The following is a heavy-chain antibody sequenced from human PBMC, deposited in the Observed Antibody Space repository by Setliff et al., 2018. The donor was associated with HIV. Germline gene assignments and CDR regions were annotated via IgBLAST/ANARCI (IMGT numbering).Heavy chain of an antibody. CDR2: IFASGET. D-gene: IGHD3-10*01. CDR1: GASISSYC. V-gene: IGHV4-4*09. CDR3: ARRIDNSGTFPDKNWFDP. J-gene: IGHJ5*02. Sequence: SETLSLTCTVSGASISSYCWNWIRQPPGKGLEWIGFIFASGETKYNPSLQSRVTISIDMSKNQFSLKLSSVIAADTAMYYCARRIDNSGTFPDKNWFDPWGQGSPVTVSS.